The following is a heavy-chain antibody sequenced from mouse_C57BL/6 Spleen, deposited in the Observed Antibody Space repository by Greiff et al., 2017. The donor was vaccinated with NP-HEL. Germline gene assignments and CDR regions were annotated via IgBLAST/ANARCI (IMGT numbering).Heavy chain of an antibody. CDR1: GYTFTDYY. CDR2: IYPGSGNT. J-gene: IGHJ3*01. Sequence: VQLQQSGAELVRPGASVKLSCKASGYTFTDYYINWVKQRPGQGLEWIARIYPGSGNTYYNEKFKGKATLTAEKSSSTAYMQLSSLTSEDSAVYFCARGYGYGSSPWFAYWGQGTLVTVSA. D-gene: IGHD1-1*01. V-gene: IGHV1-76*01. CDR3: ARGYGYGSSPWFAY.